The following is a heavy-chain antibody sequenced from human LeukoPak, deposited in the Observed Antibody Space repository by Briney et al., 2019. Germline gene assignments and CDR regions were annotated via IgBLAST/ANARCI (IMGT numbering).Heavy chain of an antibody. D-gene: IGHD4-17*01. Sequence: AGGSLRLSCAASGFNFNAYGMHWVRQAPGKGLEWVAFIRYAGINKYYSDSVKGRFTISRDNSKNTLYLQMNSLRAEDTAVYYCAKGPDYGDYYFDYWGQGTLVTVSS. J-gene: IGHJ4*02. CDR1: GFNFNAYG. CDR2: IRYAGINK. V-gene: IGHV3-30*02. CDR3: AKGPDYGDYYFDY.